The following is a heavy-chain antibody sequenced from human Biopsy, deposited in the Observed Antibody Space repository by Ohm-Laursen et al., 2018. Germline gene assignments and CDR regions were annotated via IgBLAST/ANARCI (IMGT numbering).Heavy chain of an antibody. CDR3: ARHAPSYSGSYWGYFDL. Sequence: GTLSLTCTVSGGSISSYYWRWIRQPPGKGLEWIGYIYYTGSTNYNPSLKSRVTISVDTSINHLSLRLTSVTAADTAVYYCARHAPSYSGSYWGYFDLWGRGTLVTVSS. CDR2: IYYTGST. CDR1: GGSISSYY. V-gene: IGHV4-59*08. D-gene: IGHD1-26*01. J-gene: IGHJ2*01.